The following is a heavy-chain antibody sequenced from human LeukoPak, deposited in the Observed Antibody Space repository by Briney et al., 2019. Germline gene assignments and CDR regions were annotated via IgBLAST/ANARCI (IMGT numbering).Heavy chain of an antibody. V-gene: IGHV3-15*01. D-gene: IGHD5-12*01. CDR3: TTSRGYSGYDAEADY. CDR1: GFTFSNAW. J-gene: IGHJ4*02. CDR2: IKSKTDGGTT. Sequence: PGGSLRLSCAASGFTFSNAWMSWVRQAPGKGLEWVGRIKSKTDGGTTDYAAPVKGRFTISRDDSKNTLYLQMNSLKTEDTAVYYCTTSRGYSGYDAEADYWGQGTLVTVSS.